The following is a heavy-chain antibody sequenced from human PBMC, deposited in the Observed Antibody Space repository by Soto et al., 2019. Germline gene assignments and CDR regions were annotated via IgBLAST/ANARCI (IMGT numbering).Heavy chain of an antibody. CDR3: ASLETPKGYYYYGMDV. CDR1: GFTFSSHW. Sequence: PGGSLRLSCAASGFTFSSHWMSWVRQAPGKGLEWVANIKQDGSEKYYVDSVKGRFTISRDNDKNSLYLQMNSLRAEDTAVYYCASLETPKGYYYYGMDVWGQGTTVTVSS. V-gene: IGHV3-7*01. D-gene: IGHD1-1*01. J-gene: IGHJ6*02. CDR2: IKQDGSEK.